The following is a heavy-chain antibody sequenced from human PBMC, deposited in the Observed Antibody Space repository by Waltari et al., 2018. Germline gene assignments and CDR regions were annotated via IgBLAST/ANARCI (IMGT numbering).Heavy chain of an antibody. J-gene: IGHJ4*02. Sequence: EVQLVETGGGLIQPGGSLRLSCAASGFTVSSNYMSWVRQAPGKGLEWVSVIDSGGSTYYADSVKGRFTISRDNAKNSLYLQMNSLRAQDTAVYYCARGVLVADRSFDYWGQGTLVTVSS. CDR2: IDSGGST. D-gene: IGHD5-12*01. CDR3: ARGVLVADRSFDY. V-gene: IGHV3-53*02. CDR1: GFTVSSNY.